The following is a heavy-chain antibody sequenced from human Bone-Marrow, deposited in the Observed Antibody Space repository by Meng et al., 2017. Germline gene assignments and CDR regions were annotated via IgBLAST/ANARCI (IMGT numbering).Heavy chain of an antibody. Sequence: ASVKVSCKASGYTFTSYGISWVRQAPGQGLEWMGWISAYNGNTNYAQKLQGRVTMTTDTSTSTAYMELRSLRSDDTAVYYCARVDTAMVTFDDAFDIWGQGTLVTVSS. CDR2: ISAYNGNT. CDR1: GYTFTSYG. J-gene: IGHJ3*02. D-gene: IGHD5-18*01. V-gene: IGHV1-18*01. CDR3: ARVDTAMVTFDDAFDI.